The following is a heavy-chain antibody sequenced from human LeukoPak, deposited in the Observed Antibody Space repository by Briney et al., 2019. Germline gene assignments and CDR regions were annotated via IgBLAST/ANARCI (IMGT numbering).Heavy chain of an antibody. CDR2: ISFDGSNR. Sequence: GRSLRLSCAASGFTFSNYGIHWVRQAPGKGLEWVAVISFDGSNRYYADSVKDRFTISRDNAKNSLYLQMNSLRAEDTAVYYCAGINDYGDPTGAFDIWGQGTMVTVSS. V-gene: IGHV3-30*03. CDR1: GFTFSNYG. J-gene: IGHJ3*02. D-gene: IGHD4-17*01. CDR3: AGINDYGDPTGAFDI.